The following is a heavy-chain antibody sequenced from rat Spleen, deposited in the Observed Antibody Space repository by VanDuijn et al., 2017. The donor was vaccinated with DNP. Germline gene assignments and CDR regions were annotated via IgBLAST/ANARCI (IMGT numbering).Heavy chain of an antibody. CDR1: GFTFSNYD. Sequence: EVQLVESGGGLVQPGRSLKLSCAASGFTFSNYDMAWVRQAPTKGLEWVASISNSGGSMYYRDSVKGRFTVSRENAKSTLYLQMNSLRSEDMATYYCIRWNSGHFDYWGQGVMVTVSS. D-gene: IGHD4-3*01. CDR2: ISNSGGSM. V-gene: IGHV5-25*01. CDR3: IRWNSGHFDY. J-gene: IGHJ2*01.